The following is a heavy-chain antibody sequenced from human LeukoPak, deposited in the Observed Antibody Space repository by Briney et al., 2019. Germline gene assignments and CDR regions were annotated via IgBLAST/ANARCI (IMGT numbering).Heavy chain of an antibody. CDR1: GGSISSSSHY. CDR3: ARVFRRDGYFDY. CDR2: AYYSGGT. V-gene: IGHV4-39*07. J-gene: IGHJ4*02. Sequence: SSETLSLTCTVSGGSISSSSHYWGWIRQPPGKGLEWIGIAYYSGGTYYNPSLKSRVTISVDTSKNQFSLKLDSVTAADTAVYYCARVFRRDGYFDYWGQGTLVTVSS. D-gene: IGHD5-24*01.